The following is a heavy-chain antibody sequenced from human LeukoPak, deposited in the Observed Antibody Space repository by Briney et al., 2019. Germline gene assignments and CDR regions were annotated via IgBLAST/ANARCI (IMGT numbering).Heavy chain of an antibody. CDR2: IWNDGNKK. CDR3: ARGGSSGYYYPFDY. J-gene: IGHJ4*02. Sequence: GRSLRLSCAASGFTFRSYGFHWVRQAPGKGLEWVAIIWNDGNKKNYADSVKGRFTISRDNSNKTLYLEMNSLRAEDTAVYYCARGGSSGYYYPFDYWGQGTLVTVSS. CDR1: GFTFRSYG. V-gene: IGHV3-33*01. D-gene: IGHD3-22*01.